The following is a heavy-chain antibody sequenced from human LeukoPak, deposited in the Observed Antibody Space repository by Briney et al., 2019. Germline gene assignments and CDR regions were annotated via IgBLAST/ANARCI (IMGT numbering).Heavy chain of an antibody. CDR1: GYSFTSYW. CDR2: IYPGDSDT. J-gene: IGHJ4*02. CDR3: ARHYMVATGGYYFDY. Sequence: GESLKISCKGSGYSFTSYWIGWVRQMPGKGLDWMGIIYPGDSDTRYSPSFQGQVTISAAKSISTAYLQWSSLKASDTAMYYCARHYMVATGGYYFDYWGQGTLVTVSS. D-gene: IGHD5-12*01. V-gene: IGHV5-51*01.